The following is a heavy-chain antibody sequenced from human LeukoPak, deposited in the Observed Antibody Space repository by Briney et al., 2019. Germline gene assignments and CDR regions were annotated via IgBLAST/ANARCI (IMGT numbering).Heavy chain of an antibody. Sequence: ASVKVSCKASGYTFTSYGISWVRQAPGQGLEWMGWIGPYNGDTNYAQNLQGRVTMTTDTSTSTAYMELGSLGSDDTAVYYCARDQDSLVRGVIGYWGQGTLVTVSS. CDR1: GYTFTSYG. J-gene: IGHJ4*02. D-gene: IGHD3-10*01. CDR2: IGPYNGDT. CDR3: ARDQDSLVRGVIGY. V-gene: IGHV1-18*01.